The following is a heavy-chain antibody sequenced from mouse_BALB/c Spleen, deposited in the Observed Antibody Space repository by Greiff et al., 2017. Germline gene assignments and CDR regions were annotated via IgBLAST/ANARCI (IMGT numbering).Heavy chain of an antibody. CDR3: ARDYYGSSEGFAD. CDR2: ISDGGSYT. Sequence: EVMLVESGGGLVKPGGSLKLSCAASGFTFSDYYMYWVRQTPEKRLEWVATISDGGSYTYYPDSVKGRFTISRDNAKNNLYLQMSSLKSEDTAMYYCARDYYGSSEGFADWGQGTLVTVSA. J-gene: IGHJ3*01. CDR1: GFTFSDYY. D-gene: IGHD1-1*01. V-gene: IGHV5-4*02.